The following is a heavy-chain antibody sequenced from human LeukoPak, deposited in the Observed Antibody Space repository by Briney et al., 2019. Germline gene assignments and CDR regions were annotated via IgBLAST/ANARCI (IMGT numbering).Heavy chain of an antibody. CDR1: GGSISSYY. CDR2: VFTSGIISGNT. J-gene: IGHJ6*03. Sequence: PSETLSLTCTVSGGSISSYYWSWIRQPPGKGLEWIGRVFTSGIISGNTNYNPSVKSRVTMSVDSSKNQFSLKLRSVTAADTAVYYCARDSGSYVNYYYYMDVWGKGTTVTISS. V-gene: IGHV4-4*07. CDR3: ARDSGSYVNYYYYMDV. D-gene: IGHD1-26*01.